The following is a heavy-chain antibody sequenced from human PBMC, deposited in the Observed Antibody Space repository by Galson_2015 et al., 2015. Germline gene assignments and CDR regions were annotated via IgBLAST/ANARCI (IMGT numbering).Heavy chain of an antibody. J-gene: IGHJ4*02. CDR3: AKGIGATVTTIDY. V-gene: IGHV3-23*01. Sequence: SLRLSCAASGFTFSSYAMSWVRQAPGKGLECVSAISSSDSSTCYADSVKGRFTISRDNSKNALYLQMNSLRAEDTAVYYCAKGIGATVTTIDYWGQGTLVTVYS. CDR2: ISSSDSST. D-gene: IGHD4-11*01. CDR1: GFTFSSYA.